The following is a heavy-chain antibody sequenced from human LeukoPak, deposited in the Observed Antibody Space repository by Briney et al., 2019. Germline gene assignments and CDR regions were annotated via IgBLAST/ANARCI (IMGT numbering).Heavy chain of an antibody. V-gene: IGHV4-39*01. J-gene: IGHJ6*03. Sequence: SETLSLTCTVSGGSINSANYYWGWLRQPPGKGLEWIGGIYYSETTYDNPSLKSRVTISIETSKNQFSLKLRSVTASDTAVYYCARQRADYYYYYVDVWGKGTTVAVS. CDR1: GGSINSANYY. CDR3: ARQRADYYYYYVDV. CDR2: IYYSETT.